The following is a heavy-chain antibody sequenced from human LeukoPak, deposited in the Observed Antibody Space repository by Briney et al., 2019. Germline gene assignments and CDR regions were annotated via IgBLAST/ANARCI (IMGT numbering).Heavy chain of an antibody. CDR2: ISSSIITI. D-gene: IGHD4-23*01. J-gene: IGHJ4*02. CDR3: ARYYGGNSACDY. V-gene: IGHV3-48*01. CDR1: GFTFSTYS. Sequence: GGSLRLSCAASGFTFSTYSMNWVRQAPGKGLDWLSYISSSIITIYYADSVKGRFTISRDNAKNSLYLQMNSLRAEDTAVYYCARYYGGNSACDYWGQGTLVTVSS.